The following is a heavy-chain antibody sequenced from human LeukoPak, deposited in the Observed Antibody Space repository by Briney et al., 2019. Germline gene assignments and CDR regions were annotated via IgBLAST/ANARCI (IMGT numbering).Heavy chain of an antibody. CDR3: ARHPSGITMTEA. CDR1: GGSFSGYY. CDR2: IYYSGST. J-gene: IGHJ5*02. D-gene: IGHD3-22*01. Sequence: SETLSLTCAVYGGSFSGYYWSWIRQPPGKGLEWIGGIYYSGSTYYNPSLRSRVTISVDTSRNQFSLKLSSVTAADTAVCYCARHPSGITMTEAWGQGTLVTVSS. V-gene: IGHV4-34*01.